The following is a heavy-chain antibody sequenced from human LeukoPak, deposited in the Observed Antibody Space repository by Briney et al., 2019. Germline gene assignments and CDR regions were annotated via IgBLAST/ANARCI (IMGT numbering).Heavy chain of an antibody. CDR1: GFTFSSYA. CDR2: ISGSGGST. V-gene: IGHV3-23*01. CDR3: AKSDYGGIYNPFDY. D-gene: IGHD4/OR15-4a*01. J-gene: IGHJ4*02. Sequence: TGGSLRLSCAASGFTFSSYAMSWVRQAPGKGLEWVSAISGSGGSTYYADSVKGRFTISRDNSKNTLYLQMNSLRAEDTAVYYCAKSDYGGIYNPFDYRGQGTLVTVSS.